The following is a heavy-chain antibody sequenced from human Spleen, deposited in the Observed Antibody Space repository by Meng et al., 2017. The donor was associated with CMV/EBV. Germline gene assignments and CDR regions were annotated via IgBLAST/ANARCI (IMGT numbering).Heavy chain of an antibody. CDR3: VPGHCGSSSCLSGYYHYGMNV. CDR1: GFSVSAYW. Sequence: GGSLRLSCAVSGFSVSAYWMSWVRQAPGQGLEWVANINKDGSETNYVDSVKGRFTISRDNANKSLFLLMSSLRPDDTAIYYCVPGHCGSSSCLSGYYHYGMNVWGQGTAVTVSS. J-gene: IGHJ6*02. D-gene: IGHD2-2*01. V-gene: IGHV3-7*01. CDR2: INKDGSET.